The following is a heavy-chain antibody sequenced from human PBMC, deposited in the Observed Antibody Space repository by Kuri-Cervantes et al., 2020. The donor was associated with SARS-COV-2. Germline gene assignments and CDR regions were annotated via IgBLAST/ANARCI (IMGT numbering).Heavy chain of an antibody. CDR3: AKWDVIVMVAAPELHY. V-gene: IGHV3-23*01. CDR2: ISGSGGST. Sequence: GESLKISCAASGFTFSTYAMTWVRQAPGKGLEWVSAISGSGGSTYYADSVQGRFTISRDNSKNTLYLQMNSLRAEDTAVYYCAKWDVIVMVAAPELHYWGQGTLVTVSS. J-gene: IGHJ4*02. CDR1: GFTFSTYA. D-gene: IGHD2-15*01.